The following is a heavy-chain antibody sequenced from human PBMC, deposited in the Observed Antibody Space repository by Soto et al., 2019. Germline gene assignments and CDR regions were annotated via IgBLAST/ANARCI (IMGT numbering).Heavy chain of an antibody. Sequence: ASVKVSCKASGCTFSSYAISWVRQAPGQGLEWMGGIIPIFGTANYAQKFQGRVTITADKSTSTAYMELSSLRSEDTAVYYCARVGGIYYGSASEGYWGQGTLVTVSS. CDR2: IIPIFGTA. J-gene: IGHJ4*02. CDR3: ARVGGIYYGSASEGY. D-gene: IGHD3-10*01. V-gene: IGHV1-69*06. CDR1: GCTFSSYA.